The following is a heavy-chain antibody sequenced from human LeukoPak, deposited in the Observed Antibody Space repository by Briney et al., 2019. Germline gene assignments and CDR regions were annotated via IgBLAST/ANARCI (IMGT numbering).Heavy chain of an antibody. D-gene: IGHD2-2*01. V-gene: IGHV1-69*05. CDR3: AWSLGYSSSTRCPTLGY. CDR2: IIPIFGTA. J-gene: IGHJ4*02. Sequence: ASVKVSCKASGGTFSSYAISWVRQAPGQGLEWMGGIIPIFGTANYAQKFQGRVTISTDESTSTAYMELSSLRSEDTAVYYCAWSLGYSSSTRCPTLGYWGQGTLVTVSS. CDR1: GGTFSSYA.